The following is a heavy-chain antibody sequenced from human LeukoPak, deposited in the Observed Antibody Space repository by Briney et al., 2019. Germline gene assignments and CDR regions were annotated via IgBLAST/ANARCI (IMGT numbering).Heavy chain of an antibody. CDR2: IYPGNSDT. CDR1: GYSFTSYW. D-gene: IGHD6-19*01. V-gene: IGHV5-51*01. CDR3: ALSHSSGFDY. Sequence: GESLKISCKGSGYSFTSYWIAWVRQMPGKGLEWMGIIYPGNSDTRYSPSFQGQVTISADKSISTAYLQWSSVKASYTAMYYCALSHSSGFDYWGQGTLVTVSS. J-gene: IGHJ4*02.